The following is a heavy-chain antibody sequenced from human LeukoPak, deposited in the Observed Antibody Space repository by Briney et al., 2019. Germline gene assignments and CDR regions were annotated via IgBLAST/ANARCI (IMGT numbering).Heavy chain of an antibody. Sequence: GASVKVSCKASGYTFTSYGISWVRQAPGQGLEWMGGIIPIFGTANYAQKFQGRVTITTDESTSTAYMELSSLRSEDTAVYYCARDGDAFDIWGKGKMVTVSS. J-gene: IGHJ3*02. CDR1: GYTFTSYG. CDR2: IIPIFGTA. V-gene: IGHV1-69*05. CDR3: ARDGDAFDI.